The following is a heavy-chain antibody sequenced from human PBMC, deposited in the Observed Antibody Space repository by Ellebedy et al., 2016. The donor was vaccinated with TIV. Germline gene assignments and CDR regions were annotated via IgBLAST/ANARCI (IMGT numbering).Heavy chain of an antibody. V-gene: IGHV3-23*01. CDR3: AKGWLGAGAGTDFDY. CDR2: ISDSGGNT. D-gene: IGHD6-13*01. CDR1: GFPFSSYA. J-gene: IGHJ4*02. Sequence: GESLKISXAASGFPFSSYAMSWVRQPPGKGLEWVSSISDSGGNTYYADSVRGRFTFSRDNSKNPLYLQMNSLRAEDTAVYYCAKGWLGAGAGTDFDYWGRGTLVTVSS.